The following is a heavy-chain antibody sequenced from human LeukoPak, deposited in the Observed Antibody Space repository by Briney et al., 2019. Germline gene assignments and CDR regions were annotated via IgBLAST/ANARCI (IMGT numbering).Heavy chain of an antibody. CDR3: ARSITMVRGVISWFDP. CDR1: GYTLTSYY. CDR2: INPSGGST. J-gene: IGHJ5*02. Sequence: ASVKVSCKASGYTLTSYYMHWVRQAPGQGLEWMGIINPSGGSTSYAQKFQGRVTMTRDMSTSTVYMELSSLRSEDTAVYYCARSITMVRGVISWFDPWGQGTLVTVSS. D-gene: IGHD3-10*01. V-gene: IGHV1-46*01.